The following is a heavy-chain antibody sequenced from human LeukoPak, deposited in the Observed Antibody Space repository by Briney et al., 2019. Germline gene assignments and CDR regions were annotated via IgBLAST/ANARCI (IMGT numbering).Heavy chain of an antibody. D-gene: IGHD6-19*01. CDR2: ISYDGSNK. Sequence: GRSLRLSCAASGFTFSSYGMHWVRQAPGKGLEWVAVISYDGSNKYYADSVKGRFTISRDNSKNTLYLQMNSLRGDDTAVYYCARDAEGVAVSGTHFWWGQGTLVTVSS. CDR3: ARDAEGVAVSGTHFW. J-gene: IGHJ4*02. CDR1: GFTFSSYG. V-gene: IGHV3-30*03.